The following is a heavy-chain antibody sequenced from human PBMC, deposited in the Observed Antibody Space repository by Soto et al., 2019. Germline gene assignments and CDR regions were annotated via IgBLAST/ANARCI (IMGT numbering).Heavy chain of an antibody. Sequence: QVQLVQSGPEVKKPGSSVKVSCKASGGTFSDSVTSWVRQAPGQGLEWMGGIVPIFGKANLAEKFQDRVTITPDESTSTAYMELRSLRSEDSAVYYCARGRDGSNYYFDYWGQGTLVTVSS. J-gene: IGHJ4*02. V-gene: IGHV1-69*01. D-gene: IGHD3-10*01. CDR2: IVPIFGKA. CDR3: ARGRDGSNYYFDY. CDR1: GGTFSDSV.